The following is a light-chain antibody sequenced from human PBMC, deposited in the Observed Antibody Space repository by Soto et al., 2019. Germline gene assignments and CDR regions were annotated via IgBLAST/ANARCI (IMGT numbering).Light chain of an antibody. Sequence: QSVLTQPASVSGSPGQSITISCTGTSSDVGSYNLVSWYQQHPGKAPKLMIYEGSKRPSGVSNRFSGSKSGNTASLTISGLQAEDEADYYCSSFTIYYYVVFGGGTKLTVL. CDR2: EGS. J-gene: IGLJ2*01. CDR1: SSDVGSYNL. CDR3: SSFTIYYYVV. V-gene: IGLV2-14*02.